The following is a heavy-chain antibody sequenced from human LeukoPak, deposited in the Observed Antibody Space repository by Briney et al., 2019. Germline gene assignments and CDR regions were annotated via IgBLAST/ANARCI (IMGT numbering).Heavy chain of an antibody. V-gene: IGHV4-59*08. D-gene: IGHD1-26*01. CDR2: IYYIGST. CDR1: GGSISSYY. CDR3: ARRPLWEGFDV. J-gene: IGHJ3*01. Sequence: SETLSLTCTVSGGSISSYYWSWIRQPPGKGLEWIGYIYYIGSTNYNPSLKSRVTISVDTSKNQFSLKLSSVTAADTAVYYCARRPLWEGFDVWGQGTMVTVSS.